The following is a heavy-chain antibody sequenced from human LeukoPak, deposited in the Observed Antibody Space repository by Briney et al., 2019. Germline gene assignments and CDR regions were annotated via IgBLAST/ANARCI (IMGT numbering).Heavy chain of an antibody. D-gene: IGHD2-8*01. Sequence: GSLRLSCAASGFTVSSNYMSWVRQAPGKGLEWVSSISSSSSYIYYADSVKGRFTISRDNAKNSLYLQMNSLRAEDTAVYYCARSIYCTNGVCQENDAFDIWGQGTMVTVSS. J-gene: IGHJ3*02. V-gene: IGHV3-21*01. CDR3: ARSIYCTNGVCQENDAFDI. CDR2: ISSSSSYI. CDR1: GFTVSSNY.